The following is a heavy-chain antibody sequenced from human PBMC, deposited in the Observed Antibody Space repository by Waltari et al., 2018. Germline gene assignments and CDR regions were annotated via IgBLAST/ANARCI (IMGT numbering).Heavy chain of an antibody. Sequence: EVQLLESGGGLVQRGGSLRLSCAASGFTFSSYAMSWVRQAPGKGLEWVSAISGSGGSTDYADSVKGRFTISRDNSKNTLYLQMNSLRAEDTAVYYCAKGPDIVLPYDYWGQGTLVTVSS. J-gene: IGHJ4*02. CDR1: GFTFSSYA. CDR2: ISGSGGST. D-gene: IGHD2-8*01. V-gene: IGHV3-23*01. CDR3: AKGPDIVLPYDY.